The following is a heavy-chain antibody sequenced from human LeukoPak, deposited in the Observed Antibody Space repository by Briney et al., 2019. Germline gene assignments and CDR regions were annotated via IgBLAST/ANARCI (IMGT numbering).Heavy chain of an antibody. CDR2: ISAYNGYT. J-gene: IGHJ4*02. CDR1: GNTFTNNG. CDR3: ATSSSVLRYFDWLLFDY. V-gene: IGHV1-18*01. Sequence: AASVKVSCKAYGNTFTNNGISWVRQAPGQGLEWMGWISAYNGYTNYAQKFQGRVTMTEDTSTDTAYMELSSLRSEDTAVYYCATSSSVLRYFDWLLFDYWGQGTLVTVSS. D-gene: IGHD3-9*01.